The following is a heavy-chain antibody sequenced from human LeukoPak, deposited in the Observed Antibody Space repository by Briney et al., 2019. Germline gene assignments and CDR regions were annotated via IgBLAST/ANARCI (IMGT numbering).Heavy chain of an antibody. D-gene: IGHD3-22*01. Sequence: SETLSLTCAVYGGSFSGYYWSWIRQPPGKGLEWIGEINHSGSTNYNPSLKSRVTISVDTSKNQFSLKLSSVTAADTAVYYCARSPPSYDSSGYDYFDYWGQGTLVTVSS. CDR3: ARSPPSYDSSGYDYFDY. V-gene: IGHV4-34*01. CDR1: GGSFSGYY. CDR2: INHSGST. J-gene: IGHJ4*02.